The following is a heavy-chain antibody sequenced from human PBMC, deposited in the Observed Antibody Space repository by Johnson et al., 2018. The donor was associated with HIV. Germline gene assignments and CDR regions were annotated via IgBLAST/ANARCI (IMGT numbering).Heavy chain of an antibody. J-gene: IGHJ3*02. D-gene: IGHD4-17*01. V-gene: IGHV3-30*04. CDR2: ISYDGSNK. Sequence: QVQLVESGGGVVQPGRSLRLSCAASGFTFSSYPMHWVRQAPGKGLEWVAIISYDGSNKYYADSVKGRFTISIDNSKNTLYLQMNSLRAEDTAVYYCARTVTTLSGAFSIWGQGTMVTVSS. CDR3: ARTVTTLSGAFSI. CDR1: GFTFSSYP.